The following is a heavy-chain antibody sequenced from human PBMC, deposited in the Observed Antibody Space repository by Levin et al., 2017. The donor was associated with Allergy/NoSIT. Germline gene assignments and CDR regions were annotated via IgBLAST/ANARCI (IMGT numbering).Heavy chain of an antibody. D-gene: IGHD6-13*01. CDR2: ISAYNGNT. Sequence: ASVKVSCKASGYTFTSYGISWVRQAPGQGLEWMGWISAYNGNTNYAQKLQGRVTMTTDTSTSTAYMELRSLRSDDTAVYYCARDTNRIAAPSTGFDPWGQGTLVTVSS. J-gene: IGHJ5*02. CDR1: GYTFTSYG. CDR3: ARDTNRIAAPSTGFDP. V-gene: IGHV1-18*01.